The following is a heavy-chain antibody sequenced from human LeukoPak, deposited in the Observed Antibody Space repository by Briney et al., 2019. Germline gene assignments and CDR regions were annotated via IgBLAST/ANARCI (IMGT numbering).Heavy chain of an antibody. Sequence: ASVKVSCKASGYTFTNYDINWVRRATGQGLEWMGWMNPNSGNTGYAQKFQGRVTMTRNTSISTAYMELSSLRSEDTAVYYCARGRVYEGLPLSFYFDYWGQGTLVTVSS. CDR2: MNPNSGNT. V-gene: IGHV1-8*01. CDR3: ARGRVYEGLPLSFYFDY. J-gene: IGHJ4*02. CDR1: GYTFTNYD. D-gene: IGHD3-16*01.